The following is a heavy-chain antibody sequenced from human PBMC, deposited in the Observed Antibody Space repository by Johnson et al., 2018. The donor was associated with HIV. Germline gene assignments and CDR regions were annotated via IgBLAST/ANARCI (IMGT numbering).Heavy chain of an antibody. V-gene: IGHV3-7*05. CDR1: GFTFSSYW. CDR3: ARVFQEFVGARMYSETFDI. CDR2: KNQDGSEK. Sequence: VQLVESGGGLVQPGGSLRLSCAASGFTFSSYWMTWVRQAPGKGLEWVANKNQDGSEKYSVDSVKGRFTISRDNAKKSLYLQMNSLRAEDTAVYYCARVFQEFVGARMYSETFDIWGQGTMVTVSS. J-gene: IGHJ3*02. D-gene: IGHD1-26*01.